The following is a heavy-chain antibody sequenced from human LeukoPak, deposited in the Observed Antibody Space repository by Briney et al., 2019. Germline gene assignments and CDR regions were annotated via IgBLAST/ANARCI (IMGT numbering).Heavy chain of an antibody. CDR2: IYHSGST. D-gene: IGHD3-10*01. Sequence: SVTLSLTCAVYSGSFSGYYWSWIRQPPGKGLECIGEIYHSGSTNYNPSLKSRVTISVDTSKNQFSLKLSSVTAADTAVYYCARGFATMVRGVVLDFWGQGTLVTVSS. CDR3: ARGFATMVRGVVLDF. CDR1: SGSFSGYY. V-gene: IGHV4-34*01. J-gene: IGHJ4*02.